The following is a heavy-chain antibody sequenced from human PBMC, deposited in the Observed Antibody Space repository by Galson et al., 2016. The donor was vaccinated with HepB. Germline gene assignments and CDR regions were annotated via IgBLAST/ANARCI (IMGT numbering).Heavy chain of an antibody. D-gene: IGHD2-2*01. J-gene: IGHJ6*03. CDR2: IFYGGNT. CDR1: GFTVSSYY. Sequence: SLRLSCAASGFTVSSYYMSWVRQAPGKGLEWVSVIFYGGNTYYADSVEGRFTISRDDSMNTLYLQMNSLTADDTAVYFCARTSYRECTGTRCVNFRYYYYYRDGWGKGTTVTVSS. CDR3: ARTSYRECTGTRCVNFRYYYYYRDG. V-gene: IGHV3-53*01.